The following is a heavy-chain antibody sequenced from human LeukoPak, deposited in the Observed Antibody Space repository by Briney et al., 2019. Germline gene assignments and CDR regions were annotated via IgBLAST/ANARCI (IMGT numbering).Heavy chain of an antibody. CDR3: ARDRGERDSTWSLPAHGFDI. V-gene: IGHV1-69*05. D-gene: IGHD6-13*01. Sequence: VKVSCKASGGTFSSYAINWVRQAPGQGLEWMGRIFPIFRTANYAQKFQGRVTVTTDESTSTAYMELSSLRPEDTAMYYCARDRGERDSTWSLPAHGFDIWGQGTMVSVSS. CDR1: GGTFSSYA. J-gene: IGHJ3*02. CDR2: IFPIFRTA.